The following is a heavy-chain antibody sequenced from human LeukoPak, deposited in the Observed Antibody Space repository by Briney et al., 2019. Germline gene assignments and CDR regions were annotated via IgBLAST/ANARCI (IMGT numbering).Heavy chain of an antibody. CDR2: ISSRTSDT. CDR3: TRLGSSGSVDY. Sequence: GGSLRLSCAASGFTFSDYYMSWIRQAPGKGLEWVSYISSRTSDTNYVDSVKGRFTISRDSAKNSLYLQMNSLRVEDTAVYYCTRLGSSGSVDYWGQGTLVTVSS. D-gene: IGHD1-1*01. CDR1: GFTFSDYY. J-gene: IGHJ4*02. V-gene: IGHV3-11*06.